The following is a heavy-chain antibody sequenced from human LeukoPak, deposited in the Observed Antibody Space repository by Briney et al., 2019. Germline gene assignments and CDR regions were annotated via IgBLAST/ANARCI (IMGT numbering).Heavy chain of an antibody. J-gene: IGHJ4*02. Sequence: GGSLRLSCAASGFTFSNAWMSWVRQAPGKGLERVGRIKSKTDGGTTDYTAPVKGRFTISRDDSKNTLYLQMNSLKTEDTAVYYCTTVPKLTYYYDSSGYYFEDYWGQGTLVTVSS. CDR2: IKSKTDGGTT. V-gene: IGHV3-15*01. CDR3: TTVPKLTYYYDSSGYYFEDY. D-gene: IGHD3-22*01. CDR1: GFTFSNAW.